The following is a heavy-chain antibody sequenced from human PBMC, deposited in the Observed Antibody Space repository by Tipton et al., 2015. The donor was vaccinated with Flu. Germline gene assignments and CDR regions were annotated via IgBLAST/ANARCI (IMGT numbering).Heavy chain of an antibody. D-gene: IGHD3-16*01. J-gene: IGHJ4*02. V-gene: IGHV3-33*01. CDR1: GFIFSTYG. CDR3: ARDRWGSLDF. CDR2: IWYDGSNK. Sequence: SLRLSCAASGFIFSTYGMHWVRQAPGKGLEWVAVIWYDGSNKYYADPVKGRFTISRDYSKNTLYLQMDSLRGDDTAVYYCARDRWGSLDFWGQGTLVTVSS.